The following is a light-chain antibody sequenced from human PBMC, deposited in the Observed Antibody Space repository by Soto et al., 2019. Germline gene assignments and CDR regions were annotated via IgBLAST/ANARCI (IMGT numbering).Light chain of an antibody. Sequence: QSVLTQPPSVSGSPGQSVSISCTGTSSDVGTYISVSWYQQPPGTAPKLIIYAVSNRPSGVPDRFSGSKSGNTASLTIPGLQAEDEADYYCSLYISRTTSFVFGTGTKVTVL. CDR3: SLYISRTTSFV. J-gene: IGLJ1*01. CDR2: AVS. CDR1: SSDVGTYIS. V-gene: IGLV2-18*01.